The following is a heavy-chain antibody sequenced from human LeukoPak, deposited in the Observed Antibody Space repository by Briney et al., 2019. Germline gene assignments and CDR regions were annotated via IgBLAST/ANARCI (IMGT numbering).Heavy chain of an antibody. D-gene: IGHD6-13*01. CDR2: IWYDGSNK. V-gene: IGHV3-33*01. Sequence: GGSLRLSCAASGFTFSSYGMHWVRQAPGKGLELVAVIWYDGSNKYYADSVKGRFTISRDNSKNTLYLQMNSLRAEDTAVYYCATEIAAAGPFDYWGQGTLVTVSS. CDR3: ATEIAAAGPFDY. CDR1: GFTFSSYG. J-gene: IGHJ4*02.